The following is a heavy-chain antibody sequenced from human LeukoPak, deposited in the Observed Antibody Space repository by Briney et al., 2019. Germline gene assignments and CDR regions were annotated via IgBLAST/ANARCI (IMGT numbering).Heavy chain of an antibody. D-gene: IGHD6-6*01. CDR2: IYPGDSDT. Sequence: GESLKISCKGSGHSFNTYWIGWVRQMPGKGLEWMGIIYPGDSDTRYSPSFEGQVTISADKSLSTAYLQWGSLKASDTAMYYCAREGRSSSPMDYWGQGTLVTVSS. CDR3: AREGRSSSPMDY. V-gene: IGHV5-51*01. J-gene: IGHJ4*02. CDR1: GHSFNTYW.